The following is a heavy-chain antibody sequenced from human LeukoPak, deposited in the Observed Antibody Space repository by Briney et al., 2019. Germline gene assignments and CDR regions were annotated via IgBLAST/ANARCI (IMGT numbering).Heavy chain of an antibody. D-gene: IGHD2-15*01. CDR2: ISSSGTSI. Sequence: GGSLRLSCAASGCTFSSYSKNWVRKAPGKGLEWVSIISSSGTSIYYADPVKGRRTISRDNAKNSLYLQMNSLRDEDTAVYYCARGRLTCSGGSCYSWYFDLWGRGTLVTVSS. V-gene: IGHV3-48*02. CDR3: ARGRLTCSGGSCYSWYFDL. J-gene: IGHJ2*01. CDR1: GCTFSSYS.